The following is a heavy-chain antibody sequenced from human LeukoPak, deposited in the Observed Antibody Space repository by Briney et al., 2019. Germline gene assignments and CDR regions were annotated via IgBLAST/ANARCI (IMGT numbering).Heavy chain of an antibody. CDR3: ARDKGQLVAPLYYYYYMDV. Sequence: SETLSLTCTVSGGSISSYYWSWIRQPPGKGLEWIGYIYYSGSTNYNPSLKSRVTISVDTSKNQFSLKLSSVTAADTAVYYCARDKGQLVAPLYYYYYMDVWGKGTTVTVSS. J-gene: IGHJ6*03. CDR1: GGSISSYY. D-gene: IGHD6-6*01. V-gene: IGHV4-59*12. CDR2: IYYSGST.